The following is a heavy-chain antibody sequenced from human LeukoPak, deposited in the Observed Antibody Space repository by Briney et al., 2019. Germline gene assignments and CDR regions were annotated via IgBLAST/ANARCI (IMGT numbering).Heavy chain of an antibody. J-gene: IGHJ1*01. V-gene: IGHV3-53*01. CDR3: ASSGWHAEYFQH. CDR1: GFTVSSNY. D-gene: IGHD6-19*01. CDR2: IYSGGST. Sequence: GGSLRLSCAASGFTVSSNYMSWVRQAPGKGLEWVSVIYSGGSTYYADSVKARFTISRDNSKNTLYLQMNSLRAEDTAVYYCASSGWHAEYFQHWGQGTLVTVSS.